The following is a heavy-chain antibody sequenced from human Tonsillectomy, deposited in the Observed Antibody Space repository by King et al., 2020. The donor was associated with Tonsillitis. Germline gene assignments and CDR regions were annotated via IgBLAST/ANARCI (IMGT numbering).Heavy chain of an antibody. Sequence: VQLQESGPGLVKPSETLSLTCTVSGGSISSYYWSWIRQPPGKGLEWIGYIFYSGSTSYNPSLKSRVTISVDTSKNQFSLKVSTVTAADTAVYYCARDRLGYSSDVWGKGTTVTVSS. D-gene: IGHD2-15*01. CDR3: ARDRLGYSSDV. CDR2: IFYSGST. J-gene: IGHJ6*04. CDR1: GGSISSYY. V-gene: IGHV4-59*01.